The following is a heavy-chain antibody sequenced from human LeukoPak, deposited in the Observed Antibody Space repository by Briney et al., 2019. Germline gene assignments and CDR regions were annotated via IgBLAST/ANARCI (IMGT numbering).Heavy chain of an antibody. J-gene: IGHJ6*02. CDR2: IYYSGST. Sequence: SETLSVTCTVSGGSISSYYWSWIRQPPGRGLEWIGNIYYSGSTNYNPSLKSRVTISVDTSKNRFSLKLSSVTAADTAVYYCARVPPLQQLGTYYYYYYGMHVWGQGTTVTVSS. CDR3: ARVPPLQQLGTYYYYYYGMHV. V-gene: IGHV4-59*01. CDR1: GGSISSYY. D-gene: IGHD6-6*01.